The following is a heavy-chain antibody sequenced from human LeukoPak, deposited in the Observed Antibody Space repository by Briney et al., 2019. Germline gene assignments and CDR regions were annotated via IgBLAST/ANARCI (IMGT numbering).Heavy chain of an antibody. Sequence: GGSLRLSCAASGFAFSDSWMTWIRQAPGKGLEWVAFIKGDGSAKKYVDSVKGRFTISRDNAKNSLFLRMNSLRAEDTAVYYCARDRGWIQHDIWGQGTMVTVSS. J-gene: IGHJ3*02. CDR3: ARDRGWIQHDI. V-gene: IGHV3-7*01. D-gene: IGHD5-18*01. CDR1: GFAFSDSW. CDR2: IKGDGSAK.